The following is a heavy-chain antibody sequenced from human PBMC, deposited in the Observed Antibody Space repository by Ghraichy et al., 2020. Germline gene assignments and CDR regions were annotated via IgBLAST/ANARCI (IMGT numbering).Heavy chain of an antibody. D-gene: IGHD2-8*01. CDR1: DYSISVSSYY. V-gene: IGHV4-39*01. J-gene: IGHJ5*01. CDR2: IYYSGST. CDR3: ARGDIVLMPDAIAGWFDS. Sequence: SETLSLTCTVSDYSISVSSYYWGWIRQPPGKDLEWIGSIYYSGSTYSNPSLKSRVTISVDTSKNQFSLKLSSVTAADTAIYYCARGDIVLMPDAIAGWFDSWGQGTLVTVSS.